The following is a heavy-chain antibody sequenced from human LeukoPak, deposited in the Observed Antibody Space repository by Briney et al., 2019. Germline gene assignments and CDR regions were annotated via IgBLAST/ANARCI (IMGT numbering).Heavy chain of an antibody. V-gene: IGHV1-2*02. D-gene: IGHD2-8*02. J-gene: IGHJ4*02. CDR3: STEDKYCTGANCGVF. CDR2: IIPDSGGT. Sequence: ASGKVSCKASGYTLTAYYILWVRQATGPRLEWMGFIIPDSGGTTYQQNFQGRVTMTRDTSISTFYMELSSLRPDDTAVYYCSTEDKYCTGANCGVFWGQGTLVTV. CDR1: GYTLTAYY.